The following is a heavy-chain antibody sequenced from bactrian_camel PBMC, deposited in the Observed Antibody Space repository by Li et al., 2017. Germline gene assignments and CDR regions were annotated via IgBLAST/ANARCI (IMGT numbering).Heavy chain of an antibody. CDR3: AAGNCGGSWLARLRSALDGNKYNY. CDR2: IHSAGHYT. V-gene: IGHV3S40*01. J-gene: IGHJ4*01. D-gene: IGHD6*01. Sequence: DVQLVESGGGSVQAGGSLRLSCAEASGYTVRHRCMGWFRQAPGKEREGVATIHSAGHYTRYADSVKGRFTLSQDNAKKTVYLQMNSLKPEDTAMYYCAAGNCGGSWLARLRSALDGNKYNYWGQGTQVTVS. CDR1: GYTVRHRC.